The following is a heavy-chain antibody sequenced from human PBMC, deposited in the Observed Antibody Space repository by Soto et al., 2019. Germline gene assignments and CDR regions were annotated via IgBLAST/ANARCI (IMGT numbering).Heavy chain of an antibody. CDR1: GFTFRDHY. Sequence: EVQLVESGGGLVQPGGSLRLSCAASGFTFRDHYMDWVRQAPGKGLEWVGRSRNQVNRYTSESAASVTDRFTISRDDSKNSLSLQMNSLSTEDTAVYYCAKGAYCRGRDCYNAMDVWGQGTTVTVSS. CDR3: AKGAYCRGRDCYNAMDV. J-gene: IGHJ6*02. CDR2: SRNQVNRYTS. D-gene: IGHD2-21*01. V-gene: IGHV3-72*01.